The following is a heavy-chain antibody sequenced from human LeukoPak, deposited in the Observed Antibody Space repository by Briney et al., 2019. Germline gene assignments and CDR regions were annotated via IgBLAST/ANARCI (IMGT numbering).Heavy chain of an antibody. CDR3: ASFDNHGSGSKA. D-gene: IGHD3-10*01. V-gene: IGHV1-69*13. Sequence: ASVKVSCKASGYTFTSYGISWVRQAPGQGLEWMGWIIPIFGTANYAQKFQGRVTITADESTSTAYMELSSLRSEDTAVYYCASFDNHGSGSKAWGQGTLVTVSS. CDR2: IIPIFGTA. CDR1: GYTFTSYG. J-gene: IGHJ5*02.